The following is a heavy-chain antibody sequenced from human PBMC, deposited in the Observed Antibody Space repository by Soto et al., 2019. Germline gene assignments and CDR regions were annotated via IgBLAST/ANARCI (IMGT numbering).Heavy chain of an antibody. CDR2: IFYSGST. J-gene: IGHJ4*02. D-gene: IGHD6-19*01. Sequence: QVQLQESGPGLVKPSQTLSLTCTVSGGSISSTGYFWTWIRQHPGKGLEWIGYIFYSGSTFHNPSPKSRVTISVDTSKNQSPLELSSLPAVDTAVYYCASEAGTGDYFDYWGQRTLVTVSS. CDR3: ASEAGTGDYFDY. CDR1: GGSISSTGYF. V-gene: IGHV4-31*03.